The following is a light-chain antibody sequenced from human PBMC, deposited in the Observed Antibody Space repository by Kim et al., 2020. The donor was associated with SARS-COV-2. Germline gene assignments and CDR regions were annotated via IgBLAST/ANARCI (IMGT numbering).Light chain of an antibody. V-gene: IGLV1-40*01. CDR1: SSNIGAGYD. J-gene: IGLJ3*02. CDR3: QSHDTSLTIWV. Sequence: QRVTISCTGSSSNIGAGYDVHWYQQLPGTAPKLLIYGNSNRPSGVPDRFSGSKSGTSASLAITGLQAEDEADYYCQSHDTSLTIWVFGGGTKVTVL. CDR2: GNS.